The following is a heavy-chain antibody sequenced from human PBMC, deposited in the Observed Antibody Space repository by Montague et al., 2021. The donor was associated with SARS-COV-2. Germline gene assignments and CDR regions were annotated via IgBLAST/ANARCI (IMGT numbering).Heavy chain of an antibody. CDR1: GFTFSSYS. CDR2: ISSSSSYI. D-gene: IGHD2-2*01. CDR3: AREGDIVVVPAAMHYYYYGMDV. V-gene: IGHV3-21*01. J-gene: IGHJ6*02. Sequence: SLRLSCAASGFTFSSYSTNWVRQAPGKGLEWVSSISSSSSYIYYADSVKGRFTISRDNAKNSLYLQMNSLRAEDTAVYYCAREGDIVVVPAAMHYYYYGMDVWGQGTTVTVSS.